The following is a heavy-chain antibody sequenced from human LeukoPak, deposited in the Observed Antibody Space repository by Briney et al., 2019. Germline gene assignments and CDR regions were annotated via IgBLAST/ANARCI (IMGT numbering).Heavy chain of an antibody. V-gene: IGHV3-53*01. Sequence: GGSLRLSCAVSGFSVRTTYMSWVRQAPGKCPEWVSVVYTGGGTDYADSVKGRFTISRDNSKNTLSLQMNSLRVEDTAIYYCTRSGYRHPYHFDSWGQGTLVTVSS. J-gene: IGHJ4*02. D-gene: IGHD3-22*01. CDR1: GFSVRTTY. CDR3: TRSGYRHPYHFDS. CDR2: VYTGGGT.